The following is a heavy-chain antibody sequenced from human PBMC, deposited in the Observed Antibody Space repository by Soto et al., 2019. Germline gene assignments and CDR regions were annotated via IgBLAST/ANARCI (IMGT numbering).Heavy chain of an antibody. CDR2: INAGNGNT. J-gene: IGHJ4*02. CDR3: ARGPGGPDGPGDY. D-gene: IGHD2-15*01. V-gene: IGHV1-3*01. CDR1: GYTFTSYA. Sequence: QVHLVQSGAEVKKPGASVRVSCKASGYTFTSYAMHWVRQAPGQRLEWMGWINAGNGNTKYSQKFQGRVTITRDTSASTAYMELSSLRSEDTAVYYCARGPGGPDGPGDYWGQGTLVTVSS.